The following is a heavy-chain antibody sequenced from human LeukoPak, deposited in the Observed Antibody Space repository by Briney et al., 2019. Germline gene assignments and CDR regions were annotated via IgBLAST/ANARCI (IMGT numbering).Heavy chain of an antibody. D-gene: IGHD5-18*01. CDR3: AKDGRGYSYGPPY. Sequence: GGSLRLSCAASGFTFSNFWMSWVRQAPGKGLEWVSAISGSGGSTYYADSVKGRFTISRDNSKNTLYLQMNSLRAEDTAVYYCAKDGRGYSYGPPYWGQGTLVTVSS. J-gene: IGHJ4*02. V-gene: IGHV3-23*01. CDR1: GFTFSNFW. CDR2: ISGSGGST.